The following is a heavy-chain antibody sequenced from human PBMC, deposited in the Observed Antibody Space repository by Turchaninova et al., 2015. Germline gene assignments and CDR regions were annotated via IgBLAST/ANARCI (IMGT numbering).Heavy chain of an antibody. CDR1: GFSFSTYG. D-gene: IGHD3-10*01. Sequence: QVQLVESGGGVVQPGGSLRLSCAASGFSFSTYGMHWVRQAPGKGLEWVELVSYDGSAKYSADSLECGFTLSRDNSKTTLYLQMDSLRPEDTAVYYCAKDRGYHYGLDYWGQGTLVTVSS. CDR2: VSYDGSAK. V-gene: IGHV3-30*18. J-gene: IGHJ4*02. CDR3: AKDRGYHYGLDY.